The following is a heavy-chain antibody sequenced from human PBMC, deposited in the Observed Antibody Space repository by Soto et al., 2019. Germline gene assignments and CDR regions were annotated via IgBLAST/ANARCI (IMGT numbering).Heavy chain of an antibody. J-gene: IGHJ6*02. CDR2: IIPIFGTA. Sequence: SVKVSCKASGGTFSSYAISWVRQAPGQGLEWMGGIIPIFGTANYAQKFQGRVTITADESTSTAYMELSSLRSEDTAVYYCARGIVVVPAAMTYYYYGMDVWGQGTTVTVSS. D-gene: IGHD2-2*01. CDR1: GGTFSSYA. CDR3: ARGIVVVPAAMTYYYYGMDV. V-gene: IGHV1-69*13.